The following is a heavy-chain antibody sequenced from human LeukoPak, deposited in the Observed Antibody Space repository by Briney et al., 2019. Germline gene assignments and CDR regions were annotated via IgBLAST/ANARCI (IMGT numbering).Heavy chain of an antibody. CDR3: ARAGRSSYYYDSSGYYYGGAFDI. Sequence: SETLSLTCAVYGGSFSGYYWSWIRQPPGKGLEWLGEINHSGSTNYNPSLKSRVTISVDTSKNQFSLKLSSVTAADTAVYYCARAGRSSYYYDSSGYYYGGAFDIWGQGTMVTVSS. CDR1: GGSFSGYY. V-gene: IGHV4-34*01. D-gene: IGHD3-22*01. CDR2: INHSGST. J-gene: IGHJ3*02.